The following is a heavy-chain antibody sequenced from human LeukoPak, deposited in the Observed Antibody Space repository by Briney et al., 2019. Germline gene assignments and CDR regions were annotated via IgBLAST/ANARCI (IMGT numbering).Heavy chain of an antibody. J-gene: IGHJ6*03. CDR1: GYTFTSYG. Sequence: GASVKVSCKASGYTFTSYGISWVRQAPGQGLEWMGWISGYNGNTNYAQKLQGRVTMTTDTSTRTAYMELRSLRSDDTAVYYCARETVVATSYYHYYYMDVWGKGTTVTVSS. CDR3: ARETVVATSYYHYYYMDV. D-gene: IGHD5-12*01. V-gene: IGHV1-18*01. CDR2: ISGYNGNT.